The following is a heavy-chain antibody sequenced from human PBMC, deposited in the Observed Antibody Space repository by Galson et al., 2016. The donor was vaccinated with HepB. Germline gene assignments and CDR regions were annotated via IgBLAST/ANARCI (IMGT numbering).Heavy chain of an antibody. Sequence: SLRLSCAASGFTFSSYEMHWVRQAPGKGLEWDSYISSSGGMIFYADSVRGRFTISRDHAENSLSLQMDSLRPEDTGVYFCVRDSGGYRDGPQYYLDYWGQGVLVTVSS. CDR1: GFTFSSYE. D-gene: IGHD5-18*01. J-gene: IGHJ4*02. CDR2: ISSSGGMI. V-gene: IGHV3-48*03. CDR3: VRDSGGYRDGPQYYLDY.